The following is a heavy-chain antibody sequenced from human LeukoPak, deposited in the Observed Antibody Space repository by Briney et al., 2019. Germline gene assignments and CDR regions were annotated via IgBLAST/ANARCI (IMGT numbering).Heavy chain of an antibody. V-gene: IGHV3-74*01. Sequence: QTGGSLRLSCAASGFTFSSYWMHWVRQAPGKGLVWVSRIHSDGTTTSYADSVKGRFTVSRDNAKNTLYLQMNSLRAEDTAVYYCVRDAQRGFDYSNSLQYWGQGALVTVSS. J-gene: IGHJ4*02. CDR2: IHSDGTTT. CDR3: VRDAQRGFDYSNSLQY. D-gene: IGHD4-11*01. CDR1: GFTFSSYW.